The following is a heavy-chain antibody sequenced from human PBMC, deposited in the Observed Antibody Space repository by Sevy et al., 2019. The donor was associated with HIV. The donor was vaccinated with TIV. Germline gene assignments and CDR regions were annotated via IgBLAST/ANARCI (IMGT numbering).Heavy chain of an antibody. CDR1: GFTFSSYW. V-gene: IGHV3-74*01. D-gene: IGHD6-19*01. J-gene: IGHJ4*02. Sequence: GGSLRLSCAASGFTFSSYWMHWVRQAPGKGLVWVSRINSDGSSTSYADSVKGRFTISRDNAKNTLSLQMNSLRVEDTAVYYCAREGGYTSAWSPGNHWGQGTLVTVSS. CDR3: AREGGYTSAWSPGNH. CDR2: INSDGSST.